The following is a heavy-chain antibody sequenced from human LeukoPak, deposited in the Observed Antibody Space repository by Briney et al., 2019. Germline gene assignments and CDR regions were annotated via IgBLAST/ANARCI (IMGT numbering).Heavy chain of an antibody. J-gene: IGHJ6*02. CDR3: ARDAAATDGMDV. CDR1: GFTFSSYS. CDR2: IWYDGSNK. Sequence: GGSLRLSCAASGFTFSSYSMHWVRQAPGKGLEWVAVIWYDGSNKYYADSVKGRFTISRDNSKNTLYLQMNSLRAEDTAVYYCARDAAATDGMDVWGQGTTVTVSS. V-gene: IGHV3-33*01. D-gene: IGHD2-15*01.